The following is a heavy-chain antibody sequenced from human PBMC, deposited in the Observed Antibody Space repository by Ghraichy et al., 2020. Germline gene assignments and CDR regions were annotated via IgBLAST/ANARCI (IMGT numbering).Heavy chain of an antibody. Sequence: SETLSLTCTVSGGASSRYYWSWIRQPPGKGLEWIGYIYYSGSTNYNPSLKSRVTISVDTSKNQFSLKLSSVTAADTAVYYCARVHTSSYYYYYMDVWGKGTTVTVSS. V-gene: IGHV4-59*01. CDR1: GGASSRYY. CDR2: IYYSGST. D-gene: IGHD6-6*01. CDR3: ARVHTSSYYYYYMDV. J-gene: IGHJ6*03.